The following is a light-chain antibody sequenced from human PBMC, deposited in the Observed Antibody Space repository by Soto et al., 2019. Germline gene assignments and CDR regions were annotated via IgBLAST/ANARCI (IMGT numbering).Light chain of an antibody. J-gene: IGKJ1*01. CDR1: QSLSSGY. Sequence: EIVLTQSPGTLSLSPGERVTLSCRASQSLSSGYLAWYKQNFGEAPRLLFYDASRRATGIPGRFSGGGSGTDFTLTINRPEPEDFAVYYCQQYGSSPTFGLGTKVDIK. V-gene: IGKV3-20*01. CDR3: QQYGSSPT. CDR2: DAS.